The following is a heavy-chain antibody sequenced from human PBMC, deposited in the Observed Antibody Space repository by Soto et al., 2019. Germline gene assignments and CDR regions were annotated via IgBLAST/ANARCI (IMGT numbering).Heavy chain of an antibody. D-gene: IGHD6-6*01. J-gene: IGHJ6*02. V-gene: IGHV5-51*01. Sequence: GESLKIFCKGSGYNFGNFWIGWVRQMPGKGLEWMGIISPDDSDIKYSPSFQGQITISADRSINTAYLQWSSLKASDTGMYYCARHSSSSRYYYYGMDVWGQGTSVTVSS. CDR3: ARHSSSSRYYYYGMDV. CDR1: GYNFGNFW. CDR2: ISPDDSDI.